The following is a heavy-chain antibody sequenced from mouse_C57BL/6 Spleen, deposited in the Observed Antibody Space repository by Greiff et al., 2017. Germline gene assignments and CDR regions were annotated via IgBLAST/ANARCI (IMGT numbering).Heavy chain of an antibody. V-gene: IGHV1-72*01. Sequence: VQLQQPGAELVKPGASVKLSCKASGYTFTSYWMHWVKQRPGRGLEWIGRIEPNSGGPTYNEKFKSKATLTVDKPSSTASMQLSSLTSEDSAVYYCARAGTTVVAFDYWGQGTTLTVSS. CDR3: ARAGTTVVAFDY. J-gene: IGHJ2*01. CDR1: GYTFTSYW. CDR2: IEPNSGGP. D-gene: IGHD1-1*01.